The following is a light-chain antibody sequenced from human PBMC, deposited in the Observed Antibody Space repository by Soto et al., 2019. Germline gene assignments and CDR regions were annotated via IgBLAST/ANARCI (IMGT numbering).Light chain of an antibody. Sequence: EMVLTQSPGTLSLSPGERATLSCRASQSVSSSYLAWYQQKPDQAPRLLIYGASSRATGIPDRFSGSGSVTAFTLTISRLDPEDSAVYYCQQYGSSPRTFGPGTKVEIK. CDR2: GAS. J-gene: IGKJ1*01. CDR1: QSVSSSY. V-gene: IGKV3-20*01. CDR3: QQYGSSPRT.